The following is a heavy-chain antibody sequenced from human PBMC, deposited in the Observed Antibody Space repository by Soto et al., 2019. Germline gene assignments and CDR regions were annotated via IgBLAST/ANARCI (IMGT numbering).Heavy chain of an antibody. J-gene: IGHJ4*02. V-gene: IGHV4-34*01. CDR1: GGSFSGYY. CDR3: ARGPGLQRSFDY. Sequence: QVQLQQWGAGLLKPSETLSLTCAVYGGSFSGYYWSWIRQPPGKGLEWIGEINHSGSTNYNPSLKSRVTISVDTSKNQFSLKLSSVTAADTTVYYCARGPGLQRSFDYWGQGTLVTVSS. D-gene: IGHD6-25*01. CDR2: INHSGST.